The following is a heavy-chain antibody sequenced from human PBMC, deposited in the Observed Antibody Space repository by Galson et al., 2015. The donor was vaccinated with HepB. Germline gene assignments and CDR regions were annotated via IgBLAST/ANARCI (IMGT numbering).Heavy chain of an antibody. V-gene: IGHV3-23*01. D-gene: IGHD5-12*01. CDR1: GFTFSSHD. CDR3: ATDLGPHQRGYAVFAY. CDR2: IRGSGGNI. Sequence: SLRLSCAASGFTFSSHDMNWIRQAPGKGPEWVSGIRGSGGNIYYADSVKGRFTISRGNSKNTLHLQMNSLRAEDTAIYYCATDLGPHQRGYAVFAYWGLGTLVTVSS. J-gene: IGHJ4*01.